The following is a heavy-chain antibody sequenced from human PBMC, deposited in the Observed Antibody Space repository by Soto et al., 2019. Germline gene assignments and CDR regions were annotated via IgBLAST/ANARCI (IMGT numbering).Heavy chain of an antibody. V-gene: IGHV1-18*01. CDR2: ISANNGNT. J-gene: IGHJ4*02. CDR1: TFSFSSSG. Sequence: KASTFSFSSSGIACVLQTPGHYLDWMGWISANNGNTNYAQQLQRSVTMITDTSTSRAYMELRSLRSDDRAVYYCAMQQLVPGSGSSNFDYWGQGNLVPGSS. CDR3: AMQQLVPGSGSSNFDY. D-gene: IGHD6-13*01.